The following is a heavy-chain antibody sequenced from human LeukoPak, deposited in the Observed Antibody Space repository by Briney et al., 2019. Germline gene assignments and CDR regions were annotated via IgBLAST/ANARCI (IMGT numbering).Heavy chain of an antibody. CDR2: IYSGDSDT. D-gene: IGHD2-2*01. CDR3: ARGGYCTSTSCYVAYNWFDP. Sequence: GESLKISCKGSGYSFTNYWIGWVRQMPGKGLEWMGIIYSGDSDTRYSPSFQGQVTISADKSISTAYLQWSSLKASDTAMYYCARGGYCTSTSCYVAYNWFDPWGQGTLVTVSS. CDR1: GYSFTNYW. J-gene: IGHJ5*02. V-gene: IGHV5-51*01.